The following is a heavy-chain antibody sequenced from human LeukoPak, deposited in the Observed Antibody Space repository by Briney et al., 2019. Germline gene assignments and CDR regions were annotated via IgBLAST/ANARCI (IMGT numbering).Heavy chain of an antibody. V-gene: IGHV3-23*01. Sequence: PGGTLRLSCAASGFTFSSYGMSWVRQAPGKGLEWVSAISGSGGSTYYADSVKGRFTISRDNSKNTLYLQMNSLRAEDTAVYYCAKATSGTYSQWDCWGQGTLVTVSS. CDR2: ISGSGGST. D-gene: IGHD1-26*01. J-gene: IGHJ4*02. CDR3: AKATSGTYSQWDC. CDR1: GFTFSSYG.